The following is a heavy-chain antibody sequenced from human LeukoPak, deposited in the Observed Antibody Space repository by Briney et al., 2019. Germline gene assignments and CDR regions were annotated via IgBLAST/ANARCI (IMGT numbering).Heavy chain of an antibody. Sequence: GGSLRLSCAASGFTFSSYGMSWVRQAPGKELEWVSAITYSGGNTYYADSVKGRFTISRDNSKNTLYLQMNSLRAEDTAVYYCAKDGTGCGGDCYSDYWGQGTLVTVSS. J-gene: IGHJ4*02. CDR2: ITYSGGNT. D-gene: IGHD2-21*02. CDR3: AKDGTGCGGDCYSDY. CDR1: GFTFSSYG. V-gene: IGHV3-23*01.